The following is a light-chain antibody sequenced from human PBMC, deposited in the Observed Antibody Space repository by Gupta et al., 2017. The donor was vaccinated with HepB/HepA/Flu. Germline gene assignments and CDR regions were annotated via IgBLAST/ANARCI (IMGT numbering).Light chain of an antibody. CDR3: IANTSSSTYV. Sequence: SALTQPASVSGSPGQSITISCTGTSSYVGLYNYVSWYQQHPGKAPQLMVNYVTKRTAGVAGRFSASKSGNTASLTISAPMAEDDADYYCIANTSSSTYVFGTGTKVTVL. CDR2: YVT. CDR1: SSYVGLYNY. V-gene: IGLV2-14*01. J-gene: IGLJ1*01.